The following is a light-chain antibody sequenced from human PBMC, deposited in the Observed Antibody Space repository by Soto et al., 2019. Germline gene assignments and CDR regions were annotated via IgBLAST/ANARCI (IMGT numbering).Light chain of an antibody. CDR1: SSDVGGYNF. CDR2: DVN. J-gene: IGLJ2*01. Sequence: QSALTQPRSVSGSPGQSVTISCTGTSSDVGGYNFVSWYQQHPGKAPKLIIYDVNQRPSGVPDRFSASKSGNTASLTISGLQAEDEADYYCCSYAGSYTVFGGGTKLTVL. V-gene: IGLV2-11*01. CDR3: CSYAGSYTV.